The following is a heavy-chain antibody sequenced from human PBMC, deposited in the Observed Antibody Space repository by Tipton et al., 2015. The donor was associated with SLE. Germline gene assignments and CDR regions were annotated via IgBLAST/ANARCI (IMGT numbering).Heavy chain of an antibody. V-gene: IGHV6-1*01. CDR3: ARGRRGWNFDY. Sequence: PGLVKPSQTLSLTCAISGDSVSSNSAAWNWIRQSPLRGLEWLGRTFYRSKWYNDYAVSVKSRITINPDTSKNQFSLKLSSVTAADTAVYYCARGRRGWNFDYWGQGTLVTVSS. CDR2: TFYRSKWYN. D-gene: IGHD6-19*01. CDR1: GDSVSSNSAA. J-gene: IGHJ4*02.